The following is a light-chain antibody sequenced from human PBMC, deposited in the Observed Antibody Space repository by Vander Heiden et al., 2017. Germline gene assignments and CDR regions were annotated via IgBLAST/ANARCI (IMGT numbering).Light chain of an antibody. V-gene: IGKV1-39*01. CDR1: QRIGIY. Sequence: DIQMTQSPSSLHASVGDRLTITCRASQRIGIYLNWYQQKPGKAPKVLIYAAFNLQSGVPSRFSGSGSGTDFTLSISSLQPEDFATYYCQQSYTTPFTFGPGTKVDIK. CDR2: AAF. J-gene: IGKJ3*01. CDR3: QQSYTTPFT.